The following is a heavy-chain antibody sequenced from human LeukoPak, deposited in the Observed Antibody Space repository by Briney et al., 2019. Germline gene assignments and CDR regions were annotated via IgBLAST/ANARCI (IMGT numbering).Heavy chain of an antibody. D-gene: IGHD5-18*01. CDR1: GGFSSPYF. CDR2: VSYGGTT. V-gene: IGHV4-59*08. J-gene: IGHJ4*02. CDR3: ARHGYSFVSSYYFDS. Sequence: SETLSLTCTVSGGFSSPYFWSWIRQPPGKALEWIGYVSYGGTTHYDPSLRSRVTMSVDTSKKQISLKLTSVTAADTAVYYCARHGYSFVSSYYFDSWGQGILVTVSS.